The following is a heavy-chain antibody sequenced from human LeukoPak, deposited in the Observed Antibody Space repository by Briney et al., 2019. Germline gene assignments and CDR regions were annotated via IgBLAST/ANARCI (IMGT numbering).Heavy chain of an antibody. V-gene: IGHV3-66*02. J-gene: IGHJ6*03. D-gene: IGHD3-10*01. CDR3: ARDSDYYMDV. CDR1: GFTVSSNY. CDR2: IYSGGST. Sequence: GGSLILSCAAAGFTVSSNYMSWVRQAPGKGLEWVSVIYSGGSTYYADSVKGRFTISRDNSKNTLYLQMNSLRAEDTAVYYCARDSDYYMDVWGKGTTVTVSS.